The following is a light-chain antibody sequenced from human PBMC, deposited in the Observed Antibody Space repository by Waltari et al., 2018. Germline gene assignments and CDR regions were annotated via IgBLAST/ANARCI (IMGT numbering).Light chain of an antibody. Sequence: QSALTQPASVSGSPGQSITISCTGTSSDIGGRNSFTWYQQHPGKAPKLIIYDVTNRPSGVSNRFSGSKSGNTASLTISGLQAEDEAYYYCNSYTTGATKFGGGTKLTVL. J-gene: IGLJ3*02. CDR1: SSDIGGRNS. V-gene: IGLV2-14*03. CDR3: NSYTTGATK. CDR2: DVT.